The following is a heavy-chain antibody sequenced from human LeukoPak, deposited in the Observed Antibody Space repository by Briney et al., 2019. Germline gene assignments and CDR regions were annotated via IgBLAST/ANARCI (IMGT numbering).Heavy chain of an antibody. D-gene: IGHD6-13*01. CDR2: ISAYNGNT. CDR3: ARDSRATYYFDY. CDR1: GYTFTSYG. Sequence: ASVKVSCKASGYTFTSYGISWVRQAPGQGLEWMGWISAYNGNTNYAQKLQGRVTMTIDTSTSTAYMELRSLRSDDTAVYYCARDSRATYYFDYWGQGTLVTVSS. V-gene: IGHV1-18*01. J-gene: IGHJ4*02.